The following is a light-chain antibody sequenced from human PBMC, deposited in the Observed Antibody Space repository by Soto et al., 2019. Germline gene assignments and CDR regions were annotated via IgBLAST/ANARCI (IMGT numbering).Light chain of an antibody. V-gene: IGKV3-11*01. CDR1: QSVSSY. CDR3: QQRRSWPPTIT. Sequence: DIVMTQSPATLSVSPGEGATLSCRASQSVSSYFAWYQQKPGQAPRLLIYDASNRATGIPPRFSGSGSGTDFTLTISSLEPEDFAVYYCQQRRSWPPTITFGQGTRLEIK. CDR2: DAS. J-gene: IGKJ5*01.